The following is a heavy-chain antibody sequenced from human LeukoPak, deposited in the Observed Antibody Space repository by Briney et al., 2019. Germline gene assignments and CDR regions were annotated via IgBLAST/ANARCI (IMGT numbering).Heavy chain of an antibody. V-gene: IGHV3-33*03. CDR1: GFTFSHYG. CDR2: IWNDASNY. D-gene: IGHD3-10*01. CDR3: AKSGGFGKLASWFDP. Sequence: GRSLRLSCAASGFTFSHYGMHWVRQAPGKGLEWVAVIWNDASNYYYADSVRGRFTISRDNAKNSLYLQMNSLRAEDTALYYCAKSGGFGKLASWFDPWGQGTLVTVSS. J-gene: IGHJ5*02.